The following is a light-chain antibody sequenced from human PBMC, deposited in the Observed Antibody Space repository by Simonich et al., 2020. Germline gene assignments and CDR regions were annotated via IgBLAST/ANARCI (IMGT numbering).Light chain of an antibody. Sequence: QSALTQPRSVSGSPGQSVTISCTGTSSDVGGYNYVSWYQQHPGKAPKLMIYEGSKRPSWVSNRFSGSKSCNTASLTISGLQAEDEADYYCCSYAGSSTWVFGGGTKLTVL. J-gene: IGLJ3*02. V-gene: IGLV2-23*01. CDR2: EGS. CDR1: SSDVGGYNY. CDR3: CSYAGSSTWV.